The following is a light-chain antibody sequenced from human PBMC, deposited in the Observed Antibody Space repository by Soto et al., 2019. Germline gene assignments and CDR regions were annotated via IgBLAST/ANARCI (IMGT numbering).Light chain of an antibody. CDR2: TSD. V-gene: IGLV1-44*01. Sequence: QSVLTQPPSASGTPGQRVTISCSGSSSNIGSRSVNWYQHLPGTVPKLLIYTSDRRLSGVPDRFSGSKSGTSASLAISGLQSEDEADYYCAEWDDSLNGPVFGGGTKVTVL. J-gene: IGLJ3*02. CDR3: AEWDDSLNGPV. CDR1: SSNIGSRS.